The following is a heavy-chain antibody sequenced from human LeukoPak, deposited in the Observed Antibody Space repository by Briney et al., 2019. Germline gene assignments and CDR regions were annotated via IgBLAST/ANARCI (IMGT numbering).Heavy chain of an antibody. V-gene: IGHV4-4*07. CDR1: GGSISSYY. CDR2: IYTSGST. CDR3: ARVRAPPSVGYCSGTSCHTNWFDP. Sequence: SETLSLTCTVSGGSISSYYWSWIRQPAGKGLEWIGRIYTSGSTNYNPSLKSRVTMSVDTSKNQFSLKLSSVTAADTAVYYCARVRAPPSVGYCSGTSCHTNWFDPWGQGTLVTVSS. D-gene: IGHD2-2*02. J-gene: IGHJ5*02.